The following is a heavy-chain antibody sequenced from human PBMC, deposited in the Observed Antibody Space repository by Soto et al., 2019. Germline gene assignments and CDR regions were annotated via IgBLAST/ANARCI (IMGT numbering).Heavy chain of an antibody. D-gene: IGHD3-10*01. V-gene: IGHV3-23*01. CDR2: IGGSGGST. CDR3: AKSYYYGSGNYFDY. CDR1: GFTFSSYA. J-gene: IGHJ4*02. Sequence: GGSLRLSCAASGFTFSSYAMSWVRQAPGKGLEWVSAIGGSGGSTYYADSVKGRFTISRDNSKNTVYLQMNSLRAEDTAVYYCAKSYYYGSGNYFDYWGQGTLVTVSS.